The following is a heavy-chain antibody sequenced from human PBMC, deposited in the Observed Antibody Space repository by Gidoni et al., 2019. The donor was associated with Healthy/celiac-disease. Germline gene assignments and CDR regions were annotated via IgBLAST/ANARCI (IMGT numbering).Heavy chain of an antibody. J-gene: IGHJ4*02. CDR1: GFSLSTSGMC. Sequence: QVTLRESGPALVKPTQTLTLTCTFSGFSLSTSGMCVSWIRQPPGQALEWLALIDWDDDKYYSTSLKTRLTISKDTSKNQVVLTMTNMDPVDTATYYCARAPVTYYYDSSGYSPQVSFDYWGQGTLVTVSS. CDR3: ARAPVTYYYDSSGYSPQVSFDY. D-gene: IGHD3-22*01. V-gene: IGHV2-70*01. CDR2: IDWDDDK.